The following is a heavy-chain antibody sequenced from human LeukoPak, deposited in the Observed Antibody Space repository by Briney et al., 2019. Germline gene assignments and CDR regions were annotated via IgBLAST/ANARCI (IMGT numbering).Heavy chain of an antibody. V-gene: IGHV4-4*02. Sequence: SGTLSLTCAVSGGSISSSNWWSWVRQPPGKGLEWIGEIYHSGSTNYNPSLKSRVTISVDKSKNQFSLKLSSVTAADTAVYYCARSSYVLRFLEWLRADAFDIWGQGTVVTVSS. CDR2: IYHSGST. J-gene: IGHJ3*02. D-gene: IGHD3-3*01. CDR1: GGSISSSNW. CDR3: ARSSYVLRFLEWLRADAFDI.